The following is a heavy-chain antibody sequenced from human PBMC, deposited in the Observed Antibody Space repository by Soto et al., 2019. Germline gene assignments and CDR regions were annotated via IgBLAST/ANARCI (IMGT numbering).Heavy chain of an antibody. V-gene: IGHV4-30-2*01. D-gene: IGHD6-19*01. Sequence: QLQLQESGSGLVKPSQTLSLTCAVSGGSISSGGYSWSGIRQPPGKGLEWIGYIYHSGSTYYNPSLTSRVTISVDRYKHQFSLKLSSVTAADTAVYYCARAGGLGAVAVDYWGQGTLVTVSS. CDR3: ARAGGLGAVAVDY. J-gene: IGHJ4*02. CDR2: IYHSGST. CDR1: GGSISSGGYS.